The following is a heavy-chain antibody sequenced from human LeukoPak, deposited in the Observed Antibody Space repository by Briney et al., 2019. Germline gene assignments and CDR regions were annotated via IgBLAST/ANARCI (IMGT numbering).Heavy chain of an antibody. D-gene: IGHD1-14*01. V-gene: IGHV3-21*06. CDR1: ALTFSTSG. Sequence: GGSLRLSCTASALTFSTSGFNWVRQAPGKGLEWVASIGPTGSDRYHADSVKGRFTISRDNANNFLYLQMNSLRAEDTAVYYCATETNGRHYDYWGQGTLLTVSS. CDR3: ATETNGRHYDY. CDR2: IGPTGSDR. J-gene: IGHJ4*02.